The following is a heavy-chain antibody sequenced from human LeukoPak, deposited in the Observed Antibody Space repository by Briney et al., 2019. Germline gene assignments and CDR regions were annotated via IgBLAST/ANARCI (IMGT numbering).Heavy chain of an antibody. D-gene: IGHD3-16*01. V-gene: IGHV4-39*01. CDR2: IHYSGTPT. CDR1: GASISSGRYY. J-gene: IGHJ4*02. Sequence: PSETLPLTCSVSGASISSGRYYWGWIRQPPGKGLEWIGTIHYSGTPTFYNPSLESRVSLFSDTSRNQFSLRLRSVTAADTAVYYCAAGGDDAKAGYWGQGTLVTVSS. CDR3: AAGGDDAKAGY.